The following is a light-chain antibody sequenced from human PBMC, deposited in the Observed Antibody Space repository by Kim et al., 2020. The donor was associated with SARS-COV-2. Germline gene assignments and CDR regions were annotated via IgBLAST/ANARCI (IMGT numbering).Light chain of an antibody. V-gene: IGLV4-69*01. CDR3: QTWGTGIQV. CDR1: SGHSNYA. J-gene: IGLJ3*02. CDR2: LNSDGSH. Sequence: LVLTQSPSASASLGASVKLTCTLSSGHSNYAIAWHQQQPEKGPRYLMKLNSDGSHSKGDGILDRFSGSSSGAARYLSISSLQSEDEADYYCQTWGTGIQVFGGGTKLTVL.